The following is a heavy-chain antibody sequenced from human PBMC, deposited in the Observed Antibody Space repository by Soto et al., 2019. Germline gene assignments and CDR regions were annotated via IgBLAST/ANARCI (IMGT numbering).Heavy chain of an antibody. V-gene: IGHV1-2*04. CDR1: GYTFTGYY. D-gene: IGHD2-21*01. CDR2: INPNSGGT. Sequence: ASVKVSSKASGYTFTGYYMHGVRQAPGQGLEWMGWINPNSGGTNYAQKFQGWVTMTRDTSISTAYMGLSRLRSDDTAVYYCARARSITRYYYYYYGMDVWGQGTTVTSP. J-gene: IGHJ6*02. CDR3: ARARSITRYYYYYYGMDV.